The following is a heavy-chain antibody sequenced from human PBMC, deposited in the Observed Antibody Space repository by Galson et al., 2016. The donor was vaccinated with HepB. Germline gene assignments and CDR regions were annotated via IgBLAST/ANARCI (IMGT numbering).Heavy chain of an antibody. CDR2: ISSNYNYT. J-gene: IGHJ3*02. Sequence: SLRLSCAASGFTFSDYYMSWIRQAPGKGLEWVSYISSNYNYTNYADSVKGRFTISRDNAKNSLYLQMNSLRAEDTAVYYCARRNWNDAFDIWGRGTAVTVSS. CDR1: GFTFSDYY. V-gene: IGHV3-11*06. D-gene: IGHD1-1*01. CDR3: ARRNWNDAFDI.